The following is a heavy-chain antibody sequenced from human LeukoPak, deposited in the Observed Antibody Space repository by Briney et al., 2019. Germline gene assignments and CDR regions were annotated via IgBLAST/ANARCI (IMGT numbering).Heavy chain of an antibody. D-gene: IGHD1-26*01. Sequence: GGSLRLSCAASGFTFSSYAMSWVRQAPGKGLEWVSAISGGGGRTYYADSVKGRFTISRDNSKNTLYLQMNSLRAEDTAVYYCAKGTDTYSGSFDWGQGTLVTVSS. CDR2: ISGGGGRT. CDR3: AKGTDTYSGSFD. J-gene: IGHJ4*02. CDR1: GFTFSSYA. V-gene: IGHV3-23*01.